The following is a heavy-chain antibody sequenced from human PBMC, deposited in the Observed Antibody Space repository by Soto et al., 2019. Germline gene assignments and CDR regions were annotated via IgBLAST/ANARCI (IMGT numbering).Heavy chain of an antibody. D-gene: IGHD5-12*01. CDR1: GGSFSDYY. CDR3: ARGLQRRFGGYKGLGYHGMDV. Sequence: QVQLQQWGAGLLKPSETLSLTCAVNGGSFSDYYWSWVRQPPGKGLEWIGEISHSGSTSYNPSLKGRVTIPTDTSKNQFSLKLRSVSAADTAMYYCARGLQRRFGGYKGLGYHGMDVWGQGTTVTVSS. V-gene: IGHV4-34*01. J-gene: IGHJ6*02. CDR2: ISHSGST.